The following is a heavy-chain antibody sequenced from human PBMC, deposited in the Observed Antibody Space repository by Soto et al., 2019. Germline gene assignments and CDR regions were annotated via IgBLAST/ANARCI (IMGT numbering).Heavy chain of an antibody. CDR3: ASSSDDYYDSSGYPSAQDY. J-gene: IGHJ4*02. D-gene: IGHD3-22*01. CDR1: GFTFSSYA. Sequence: GSLRLSCAASGFTFSSYAMHWVRQAPGKGLEWVAVISYDGSNKYYADSVKGRFTIARDNSKNTLYLQMNSLRAEDTAVYYCASSSDDYYDSSGYPSAQDYWGQGTLVTVSS. CDR2: ISYDGSNK. V-gene: IGHV3-30-3*01.